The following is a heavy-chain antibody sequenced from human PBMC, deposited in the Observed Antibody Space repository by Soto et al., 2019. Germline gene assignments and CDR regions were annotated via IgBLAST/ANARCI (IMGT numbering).Heavy chain of an antibody. V-gene: IGHV1-46*01. Sequence: QVQLVQSGAEVKKPGASVKVSCKASGYTFTSYYIHWVRQAPGQGLEWMGIVNPSGGSTSYAQTFQGRVTMTRDTSTSTVYMELSSLRSEDTSVYYWARGSVAGRRFDYWGQGTLVTVSS. CDR2: VNPSGGST. CDR3: ARGSVAGRRFDY. CDR1: GYTFTSYY. J-gene: IGHJ4*02. D-gene: IGHD6-19*01.